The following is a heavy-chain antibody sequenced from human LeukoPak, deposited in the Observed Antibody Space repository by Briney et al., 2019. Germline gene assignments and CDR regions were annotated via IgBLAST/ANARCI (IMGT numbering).Heavy chain of an antibody. J-gene: IGHJ6*03. Sequence: GGSLRLSCAASGFTFSSYGMHWVRQAPGKGLEGVAFIRYDGSNKYYADSVKGRFTISRDNDKNSLYLQMNSLRVEDTALYYCAKDIGRVDTASTYMDVWGKGTTVTISS. CDR3: AKDIGRVDTASTYMDV. CDR2: IRYDGSNK. CDR1: GFTFSSYG. D-gene: IGHD5-18*01. V-gene: IGHV3-30*02.